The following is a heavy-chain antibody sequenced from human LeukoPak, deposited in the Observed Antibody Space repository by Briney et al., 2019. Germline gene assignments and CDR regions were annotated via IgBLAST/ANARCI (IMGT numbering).Heavy chain of an antibody. V-gene: IGHV3-23*01. Sequence: GGSLRLSCAASGFTFSTYDMQWVRQAPGKGLEWVSGIGRSGSTYYTDSVEGRFTISRDNSKDTLYLQMNSLRAEDTAVYYCARGESFAFANWGQGTMVTVSS. CDR3: ARGESFAFAN. CDR1: GFTFSTYD. J-gene: IGHJ3*02. D-gene: IGHD2-21*01. CDR2: IGRSGST.